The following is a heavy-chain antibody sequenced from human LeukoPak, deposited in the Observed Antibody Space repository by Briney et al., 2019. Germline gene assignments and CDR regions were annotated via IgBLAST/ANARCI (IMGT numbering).Heavy chain of an antibody. CDR2: IKFDGSEK. J-gene: IGHJ3*02. CDR3: ARDSNRSDIVATIWFERYPYAFDI. D-gene: IGHD5-12*01. V-gene: IGHV3-7*01. CDR1: GFTFSNAW. Sequence: GGSLRLSCAASGFTFSNAWMSWVRQAPGKGLERVADIKFDGSEKNYVDSVKGRFTISRDNAKNSLYLQMNSLRAEDTAVYYCARDSNRSDIVATIWFERYPYAFDIWGQGTMVTVSS.